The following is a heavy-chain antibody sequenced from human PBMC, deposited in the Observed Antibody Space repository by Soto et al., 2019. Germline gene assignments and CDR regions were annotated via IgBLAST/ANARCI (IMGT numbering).Heavy chain of an antibody. V-gene: IGHV4-59*08. CDR1: GGSISSYY. CDR3: ASQPVFGLLAP. J-gene: IGHJ5*02. Sequence: SETLSLTCTVSGGSISSYYWSWIRQPPGKGLEWIGYIYYSGSTNYNPSLKSRVTISVDTSKNQFSLKLSSVTAADTAVYYCASQPVFGLLAPCGQGTLVTGSS. CDR2: IYYSGST. D-gene: IGHD3-10*01.